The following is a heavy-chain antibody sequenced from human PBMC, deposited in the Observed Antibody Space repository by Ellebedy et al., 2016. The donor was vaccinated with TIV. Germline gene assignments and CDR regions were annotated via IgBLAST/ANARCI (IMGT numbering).Heavy chain of an antibody. CDR1: GFTFSSYA. Sequence: GASLKISCAASGFTFSSYAMHWVRQAPGKGLEWVAVLSYDGSNKYYADSVKGRFTISRDNSKNTLYLQMNSLRVEDTAVYFCARASSGSSYWGYDYWGQGTLVTVSS. CDR2: LSYDGSNK. D-gene: IGHD3-3*01. CDR3: ARASSGSSYWGYDY. V-gene: IGHV3-30-3*01. J-gene: IGHJ4*02.